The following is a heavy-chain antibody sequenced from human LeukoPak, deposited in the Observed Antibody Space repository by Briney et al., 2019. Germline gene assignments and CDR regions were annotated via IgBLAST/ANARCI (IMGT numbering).Heavy chain of an antibody. CDR1: GFTFSSYG. V-gene: IGHV3-30*02. D-gene: IGHD4-17*01. J-gene: IGHJ4*02. CDR3: AKDPSTVTPGGNRQDFDY. Sequence: PGGPLRLSCAASGFTFSSYGMHWVRQAPGKALEWVAFIRYDGSNKYYADSVKGRFTISRDNSKNTLYLQMNSLRAEDTAVYYCAKDPSTVTPGGNRQDFDYWGQGTLVTVSS. CDR2: IRYDGSNK.